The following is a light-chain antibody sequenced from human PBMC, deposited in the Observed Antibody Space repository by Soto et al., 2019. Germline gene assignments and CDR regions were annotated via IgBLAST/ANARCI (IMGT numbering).Light chain of an antibody. CDR1: QSVSSF. Sequence: EIVLTQSPATLSLSPGERATLSCWASQSVSSFLAWYHQKPGQAPRLLIYDASNRATGIPARFSGSGSGTDFTLTISSLEPEDFAVYYCQQRSNWPPITFGQGTRLEIK. CDR3: QQRSNWPPIT. V-gene: IGKV3-11*01. J-gene: IGKJ5*01. CDR2: DAS.